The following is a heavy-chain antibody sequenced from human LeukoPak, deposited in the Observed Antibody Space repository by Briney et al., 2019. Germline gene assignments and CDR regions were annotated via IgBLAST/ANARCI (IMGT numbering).Heavy chain of an antibody. Sequence: KSSETLSLTCTVSGGSISSSSYYWGWIRQPPGKGLEWIGSIYYSGSTHYNPSLKSRVTISVDTSKNQFSLKLSSVTAADTAVYYCANTAALYYYDSSGNFDYWGQGTLVTVSS. D-gene: IGHD3-22*01. CDR1: GGSISSSSYY. CDR2: IYYSGST. V-gene: IGHV4-39*01. CDR3: ANTAALYYYDSSGNFDY. J-gene: IGHJ4*02.